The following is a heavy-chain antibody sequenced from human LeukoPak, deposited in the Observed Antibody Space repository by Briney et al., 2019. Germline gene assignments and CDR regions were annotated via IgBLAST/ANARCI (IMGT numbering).Heavy chain of an antibody. D-gene: IGHD5-18*01. CDR1: GFTVSSNY. CDR3: GRGYSYAPDYCYYGMDV. Sequence: PGGSLRLSCAASGFTVSSNYMSWVRQAPGKGLEWVSVIYSGGSTYYADSVKGRFTISRDNSKNTLYLQMNSLRAEDTAVYYCGRGYSYAPDYCYYGMDVWGQGTTVTVSS. J-gene: IGHJ6*02. V-gene: IGHV3-53*01. CDR2: IYSGGST.